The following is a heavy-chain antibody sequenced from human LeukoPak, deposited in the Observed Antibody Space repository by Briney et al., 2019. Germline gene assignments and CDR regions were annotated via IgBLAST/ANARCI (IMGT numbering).Heavy chain of an antibody. V-gene: IGHV3-43*02. D-gene: IGHD1-14*01. Sequence: GGSLRLSCAASGFTFNDYPMHWVRQAPGKGLEWVSLISGDGSVTYYADSVKGRFTISRDNSKNSLYLQINSLRLEDTAFYYCATGSQPGTTFDYWGQGTLATASS. CDR2: ISGDGSVT. CDR3: ATGSQPGTTFDY. J-gene: IGHJ4*02. CDR1: GFTFNDYP.